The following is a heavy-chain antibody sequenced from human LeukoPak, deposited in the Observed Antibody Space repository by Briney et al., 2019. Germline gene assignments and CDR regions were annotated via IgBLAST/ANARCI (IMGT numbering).Heavy chain of an antibody. CDR2: INHSGST. Sequence: PSETLSLTCAVYGGSFSGYYWSWIRQPPGKGLEWIGEINHSGSTNYNPSLKSRVTISVDTSKNQFSLKLSSVTAADPAVYYCARVPRGYCSSTSCRGDYWGQGTLVTVSS. CDR1: GGSFSGYY. J-gene: IGHJ4*02. V-gene: IGHV4-34*01. D-gene: IGHD2-2*01. CDR3: ARVPRGYCSSTSCRGDY.